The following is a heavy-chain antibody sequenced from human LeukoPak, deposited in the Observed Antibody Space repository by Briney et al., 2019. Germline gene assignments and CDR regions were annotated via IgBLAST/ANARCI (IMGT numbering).Heavy chain of an antibody. CDR1: GGSISSYY. Sequence: SETLSLTCAVSGGSISSYYWGWIRQPPGKGLEWIGSIYYSGSTYYNPSLKSRVTISVDTSKNQFSLKLSSVTAADTAVYYCARVVLNYYGSGTSLFDPWGQGTLVTVSS. CDR2: IYYSGST. V-gene: IGHV4-39*07. D-gene: IGHD3-10*01. J-gene: IGHJ5*02. CDR3: ARVVLNYYGSGTSLFDP.